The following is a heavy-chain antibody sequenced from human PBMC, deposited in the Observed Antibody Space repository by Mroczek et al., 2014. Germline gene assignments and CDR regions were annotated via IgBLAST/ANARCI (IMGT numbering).Heavy chain of an antibody. CDR3: ARDGWGIAAAGTH. CDR1: GFTVSSNY. J-gene: IGHJ4*02. V-gene: IGHV3-53*01. D-gene: IGHD6-13*01. Sequence: EVQLVESGGGLIQPGGSLRLSCAASGFTVSSNYMSWVRQAPGKGLEWVSVIYSGGSTYYADSVKGRFTISRDNSKNTLYLQMNSLRAEDTAVYYCARDGWGIAAAGTHWGQGTLVTVSS. CDR2: IYSGGST.